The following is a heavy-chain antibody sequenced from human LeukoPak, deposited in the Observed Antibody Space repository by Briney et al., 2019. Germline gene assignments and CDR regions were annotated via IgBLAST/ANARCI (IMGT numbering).Heavy chain of an antibody. D-gene: IGHD3-3*01. Sequence: SETLSLTCTVAGYSISSGYYWGWMRQPPGKGLDWIGSIYHSGSTYYNPSLKSRVTISVDTSKNQFSLKLSSVTAADTAVYYCARLGYDFWSGYYTPFDYSGQGTLVTVSS. CDR1: GYSISSGYY. J-gene: IGHJ4*02. V-gene: IGHV4-38-2*02. CDR3: ARLGYDFWSGYYTPFDY. CDR2: IYHSGST.